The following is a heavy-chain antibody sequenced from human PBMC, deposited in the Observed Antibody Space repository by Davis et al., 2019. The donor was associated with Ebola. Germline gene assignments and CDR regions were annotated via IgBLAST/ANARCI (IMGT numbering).Heavy chain of an antibody. CDR1: GYTFTSYY. Sequence: ASVKVSCKASGYTFTSYYMHWVRQAPGQGLEWMGIINPSGGSTSYAQKFQGRVTITRDTSASTAYMELSSLRSEDTGVYYCASDCCGRVFDYWGQGTLVTVSS. V-gene: IGHV1-46*01. J-gene: IGHJ4*01. CDR3: ASDCCGRVFDY. CDR2: INPSGGST. D-gene: IGHD2-15*01.